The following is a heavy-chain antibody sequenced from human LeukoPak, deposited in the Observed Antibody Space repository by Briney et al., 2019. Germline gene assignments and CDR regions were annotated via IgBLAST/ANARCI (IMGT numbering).Heavy chain of an antibody. J-gene: IGHJ6*04. Sequence: QPGGSLRLSCAASGFTFSSYEMNWVRQAPGKGLEWVSYISSSGSTIYYADPVKGRFTISRDNAKNSLYLQMNSLRAEDTAVYYCARGEYQLLHYYYYGMDVWGKGTTVTVSS. CDR1: GFTFSSYE. CDR3: ARGEYQLLHYYYYGMDV. CDR2: ISSSGSTI. D-gene: IGHD2-2*01. V-gene: IGHV3-48*03.